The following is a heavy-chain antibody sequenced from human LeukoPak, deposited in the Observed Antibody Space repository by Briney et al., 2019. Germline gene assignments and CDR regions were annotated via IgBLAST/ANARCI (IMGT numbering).Heavy chain of an antibody. V-gene: IGHV4-39*07. J-gene: IGHJ6*03. Sequence: SETLSLTCTVSGGSISSSSYYWGWIRQPPGKGLEWIGTIYYSGSTYYNPSLKSRVTISVDTSKNQFSLKLSSVTAADTAVYYCASSFEVGYYDFWSGSPPHYYYYYYMDVWGTGTTVTVSS. D-gene: IGHD3-3*01. CDR1: GGSISSSSYY. CDR3: ASSFEVGYYDFWSGSPPHYYYYYYMDV. CDR2: IYYSGST.